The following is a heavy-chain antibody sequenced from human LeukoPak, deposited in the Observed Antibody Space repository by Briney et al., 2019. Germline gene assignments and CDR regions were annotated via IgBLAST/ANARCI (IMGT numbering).Heavy chain of an antibody. V-gene: IGHV4-4*07. CDR2: FYTGGTT. D-gene: IGHD1-26*01. CDR1: GGSVTQYH. Sequence: SETLSLTCTVSGGSVTQYHWSWIRQPAGKGLEWIARFYTGGTTNYNPSLNGRATMSVDASKNHFSLKLTSVTAADTAIYYCATVEVGTVDVFDIWGQGTMVTVSS. J-gene: IGHJ3*02. CDR3: ATVEVGTVDVFDI.